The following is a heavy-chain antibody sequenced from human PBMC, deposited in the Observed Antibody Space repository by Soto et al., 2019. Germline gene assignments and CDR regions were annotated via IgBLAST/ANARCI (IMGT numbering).Heavy chain of an antibody. D-gene: IGHD4-17*01. CDR2: ITPIFDTT. J-gene: IGHJ4*02. CDR3: ENGGNTVTRRFDY. Sequence: SVKVSCKASGGGFSTYAITWVRQAPGQGLEWMGGITPIFDTTNYAQKFQGRVTITADESTTTVHMELTSLTSEDTAVYYCENGGNTVTRRFDYWGQGTLVPVSS. V-gene: IGHV1-69*13. CDR1: GGGFSTYA.